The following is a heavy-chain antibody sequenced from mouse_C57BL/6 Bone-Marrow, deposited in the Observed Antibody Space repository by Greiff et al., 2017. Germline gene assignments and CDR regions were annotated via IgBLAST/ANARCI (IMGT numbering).Heavy chain of an antibody. V-gene: IGHV1-64*01. Sequence: QVQLQQPGAELVKPGASVKLSCKASGYTFTSYWMHWVKQRPGQGLEWIGMIHPNSGSTNYNEKFKSKATLTVDKSSSTAYMQLSSLTSDDSAVYYCARSYYGSSYNYWGQGTTLTVSS. CDR1: GYTFTSYW. CDR2: IHPNSGST. J-gene: IGHJ2*01. D-gene: IGHD1-1*01. CDR3: ARSYYGSSYNY.